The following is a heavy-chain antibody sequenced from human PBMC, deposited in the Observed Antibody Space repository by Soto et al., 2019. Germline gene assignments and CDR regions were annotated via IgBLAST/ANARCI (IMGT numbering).Heavy chain of an antibody. D-gene: IGHD2-21*01. CDR1: GFTFSSYA. J-gene: IGHJ4*02. CDR3: AKDEATTVITNLDY. CDR2: ISGSGGST. Sequence: LRLSCAASGFTFSSYAMSWVRQAPGKGLEWVSAISGSGGSTYYADSVKGRFTISRDNSKNTLYLQMNSLRAEDTAVYYCAKDEATTVITNLDYWGQGTLVTVSS. V-gene: IGHV3-23*01.